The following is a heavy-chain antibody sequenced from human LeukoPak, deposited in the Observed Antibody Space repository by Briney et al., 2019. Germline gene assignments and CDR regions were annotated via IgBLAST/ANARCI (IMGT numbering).Heavy chain of an antibody. D-gene: IGHD2-2*01. CDR2: ISTSGSTI. CDR1: GFNFSDYY. J-gene: IGHJ4*02. CDR3: ARVVAPEIYFDY. Sequence: AGGPVTLPCAASGFNFSDYYMLWIRQSTGKGLEWVSYISTSGSTIYYADSVKGRFTISRDKAKNSLSLHMDGLRAEDTAVYHCARVVAPEIYFDYWGQGILVTVSS. V-gene: IGHV3-11*01.